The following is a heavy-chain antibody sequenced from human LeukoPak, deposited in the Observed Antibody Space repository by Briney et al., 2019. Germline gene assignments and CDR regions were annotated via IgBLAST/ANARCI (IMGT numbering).Heavy chain of an antibody. Sequence: SETLSLTCTVSGGSISSGSYYWSWIRQPAGKGLEWIGRIYTSGSTNYNPFLKSRVTISVDTSKNQFSLKLSSVTAADTAVYYCARDLGGSSGWYGDAFDIWGQGTMVTVSS. V-gene: IGHV4-61*02. D-gene: IGHD6-19*01. CDR2: IYTSGST. J-gene: IGHJ3*02. CDR3: ARDLGGSSGWYGDAFDI. CDR1: GGSISSGSYY.